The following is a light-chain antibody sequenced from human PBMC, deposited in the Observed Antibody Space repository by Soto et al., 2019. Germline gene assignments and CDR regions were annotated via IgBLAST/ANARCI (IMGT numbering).Light chain of an antibody. Sequence: EIVLTQSPGTLSLSPGERATLSCRASQSASSSYLAWYQQKPGQAPRLLIYGASTRATGIPARFSGSGSGTEFTLTISSLQSEDFAVYYCQQYNTWPRTFGQGTKVDIK. J-gene: IGKJ1*01. CDR1: QSASSSY. V-gene: IGKV3-15*01. CDR2: GAS. CDR3: QQYNTWPRT.